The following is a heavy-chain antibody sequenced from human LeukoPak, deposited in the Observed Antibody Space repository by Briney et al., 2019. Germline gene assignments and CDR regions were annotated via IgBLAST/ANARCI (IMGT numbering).Heavy chain of an antibody. J-gene: IGHJ6*02. D-gene: IGHD2-8*01. CDR1: GFTVSSNY. Sequence: PGGSLRLSCAASGFTVSSNYMSWVRQAPGKGLEWVSVIYSGGSTYYADSVKGRLTISRHNSKNTLYLQMNSLRAEDTAVYYCARASYTKSCYGMDVWGQAATVTVSS. V-gene: IGHV3-53*04. CDR2: IYSGGST. CDR3: ARASYTKSCYGMDV.